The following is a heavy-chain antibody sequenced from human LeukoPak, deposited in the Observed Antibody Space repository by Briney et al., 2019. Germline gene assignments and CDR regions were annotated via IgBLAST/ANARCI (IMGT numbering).Heavy chain of an antibody. CDR3: AREVVNYYGSGSYFSQNYYGMDV. CDR2: ITAQNGNI. D-gene: IGHD3-10*01. V-gene: IGHV1-18*01. J-gene: IGHJ6*02. Sequence: ASVKVSCKTSGYSFTNFGLSWVRQAPGQGLEWMGWITAQNGNINYAQRFQGGVTMTTDTSTSTAYMELRSLKSDDTAVYYCAREVVNYYGSGSYFSQNYYGMDVWGQGTTVTVSS. CDR1: GYSFTNFG.